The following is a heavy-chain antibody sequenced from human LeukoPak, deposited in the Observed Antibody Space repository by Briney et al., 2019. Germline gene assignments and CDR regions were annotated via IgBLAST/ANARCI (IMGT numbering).Heavy chain of an antibody. D-gene: IGHD1-26*01. CDR1: GDSISSGNY. Sequence: SETLSLTCTVSGDSISSGNYWGWIRQPPGKGLEWIGSIFHTGSTYYNLSLKSRVTMSVDTSKNQFSLKLSSVTAADTAVYYCARAVGATVGVDYWGQGTLVTVSS. CDR2: IFHTGST. J-gene: IGHJ4*02. V-gene: IGHV4-38-2*02. CDR3: ARAVGATVGVDY.